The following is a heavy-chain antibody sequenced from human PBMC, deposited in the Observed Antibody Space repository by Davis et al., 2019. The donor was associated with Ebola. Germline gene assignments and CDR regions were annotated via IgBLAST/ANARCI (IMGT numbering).Heavy chain of an antibody. CDR2: ISAYTGNT. Sequence: ASVKVSCKASGYTFTSYGISWVRQAPGQGLEWMGWISAYTGNTNYAQKLQGRVTMTTDTSTSTAYMELRSLRSDDTAVYYCARGGRYSYGPGYYYYYGMDVWGQGTTVTVSS. CDR3: ARGGRYSYGPGYYYYYGMDV. D-gene: IGHD5-18*01. CDR1: GYTFTSYG. V-gene: IGHV1-18*01. J-gene: IGHJ6*02.